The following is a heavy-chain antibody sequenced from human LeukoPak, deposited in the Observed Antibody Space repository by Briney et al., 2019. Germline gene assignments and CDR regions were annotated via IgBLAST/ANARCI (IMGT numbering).Heavy chain of an antibody. V-gene: IGHV1-18*01. J-gene: IGHJ6*02. CDR1: GYTFTSYG. Sequence: GASVKVSCKASGYTFTSYGISWVRQAPGQGLEWMGWISAYNGNTNYAQKLQGRVTMTTDTYTSTAYMELRSLRSDDTAVYYCAGHYYDSSYYYYGMDVWGQGTTVTVSS. CDR3: AGHYYDSSYYYYGMDV. D-gene: IGHD3-22*01. CDR2: ISAYNGNT.